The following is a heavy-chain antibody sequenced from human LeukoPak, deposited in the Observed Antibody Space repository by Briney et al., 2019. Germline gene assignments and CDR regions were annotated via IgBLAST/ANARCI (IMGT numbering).Heavy chain of an antibody. J-gene: IGHJ4*02. CDR3: ARALGAPAPFDY. V-gene: IGHV4-38-2*02. CDR2: IYHSGST. Sequence: SETLSLTCTVSGYSISSGYYWGWIRQPPGKGLEWIGSIYHSGSTNYNPSLKSRVTISVDTSKNQFSLKLSSVTAADTAVYYCARALGAPAPFDYWGQGTLVTVSS. D-gene: IGHD6-6*01. CDR1: GYSISSGYY.